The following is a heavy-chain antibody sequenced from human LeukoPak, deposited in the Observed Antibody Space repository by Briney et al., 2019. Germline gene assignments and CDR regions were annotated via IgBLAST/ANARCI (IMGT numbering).Heavy chain of an antibody. Sequence: GESLKISCKGSGYSFNTYWIGWVRQLPGKGLEWMGIIYPRDSDTKYRPSFQGQVTISADKSISTVYLQWSSLKASDSAMYDCAKRIEAAHEGFDYWGQGTLVTVSS. CDR3: AKRIEAAHEGFDY. J-gene: IGHJ4*02. D-gene: IGHD6-13*01. V-gene: IGHV5-51*01. CDR2: IYPRDSDT. CDR1: GYSFNTYW.